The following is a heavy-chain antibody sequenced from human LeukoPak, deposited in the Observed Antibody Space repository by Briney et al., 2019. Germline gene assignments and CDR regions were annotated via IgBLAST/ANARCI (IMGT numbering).Heavy chain of an antibody. J-gene: IGHJ6*02. V-gene: IGHV3-7*01. D-gene: IGHD2-2*01. CDR3: ARMGYCSSTSCPPLTRMDV. CDR1: GFTFSSYW. CDR2: IKQDGSEK. Sequence: GGSLRLSCAASGFTFSSYWMSWVRQAPGKGLEWVANIKQDGSEKYYVDSVKGRFIISRDNAKNSLYLQMNSLRAEDTAVYYCARMGYCSSTSCPPLTRMDVWGQGTTVTVSS.